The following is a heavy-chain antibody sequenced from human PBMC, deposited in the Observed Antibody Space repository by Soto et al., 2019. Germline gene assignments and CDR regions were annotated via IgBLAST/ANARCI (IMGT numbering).Heavy chain of an antibody. D-gene: IGHD3-10*01. J-gene: IGHJ4*02. CDR3: ASRGDGRPYFDY. CDR1: GASISSSNW. Sequence: PSETLSLTCAVSGASISSSNWWSWVRQPPGKGLEWIGEIYRSGTTNYNPSLKSRVTISEDKSKNQFSLKLSSVTAADTAVYYCASRGDGRPYFDYWGQGTLVTVSS. CDR2: IYRSGTT. V-gene: IGHV4-4*02.